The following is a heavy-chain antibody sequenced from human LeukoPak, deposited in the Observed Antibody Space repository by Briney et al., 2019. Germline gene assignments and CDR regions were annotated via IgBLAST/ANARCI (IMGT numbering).Heavy chain of an antibody. CDR2: INWSGGST. Sequence: PGGSLRLSCAASGFTFDDYGMSWVRQAPGKGLEWVSGINWSGGSTGYADSVRGRFTISRDNAKNSLYLQMNSLRAEDTALYYCARATMGTYYYMDVWGKGTTVTVSS. D-gene: IGHD7-27*01. CDR3: ARATMGTYYYMDV. V-gene: IGHV3-20*04. CDR1: GFTFDDYG. J-gene: IGHJ6*03.